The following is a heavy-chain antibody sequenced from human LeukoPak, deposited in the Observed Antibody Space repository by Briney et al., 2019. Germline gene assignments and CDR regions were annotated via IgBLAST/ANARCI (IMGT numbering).Heavy chain of an antibody. Sequence: SETLSLTCTVSGGSISSYYWSWIRQPPGKGLDCIGYIYYSGTTNYNPSLKSRVTISLDTSKNQFSLKLTSVTAADTAVYYCARVSWFPGTSYYYMDVWGKGTTVTVSS. CDR2: IYYSGTT. D-gene: IGHD1-1*01. CDR1: GGSISSYY. J-gene: IGHJ6*03. CDR3: ARVSWFPGTSYYYMDV. V-gene: IGHV4-59*01.